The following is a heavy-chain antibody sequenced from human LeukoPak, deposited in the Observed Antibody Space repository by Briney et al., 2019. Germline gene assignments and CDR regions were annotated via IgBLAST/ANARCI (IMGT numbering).Heavy chain of an antibody. CDR3: AKGGKYYGDYSVDV. D-gene: IGHD4-17*01. J-gene: IGHJ6*04. CDR2: ISYDGSNK. Sequence: PGGSLRLSCAASGFTFSSYGMHWVRQAPGKGLEWVAVISYDGSNKYYADSVKGRFTISRDNSKNTLYLQMNSLRAEDTAVYYCAKGGKYYGDYSVDVWGKGTTVTVSS. V-gene: IGHV3-30*18. CDR1: GFTFSSYG.